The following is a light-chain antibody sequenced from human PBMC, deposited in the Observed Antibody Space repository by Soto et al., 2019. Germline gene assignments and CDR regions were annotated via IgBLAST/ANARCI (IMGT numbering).Light chain of an antibody. V-gene: IGLV1-36*01. J-gene: IGLJ1*01. CDR3: ATWDDSLNAYV. CDR2: YDD. Sequence: QSFLTQPPSVSEAPRQRVTISCSGSSSNIGNNAVNWYQQLPGQAPKIVIYYDDLLTSGVSDRFSGSKSGISASLAISDLQSDDEADYYCATWDDSLNAYVFGPGTKV. CDR1: SSNIGNNA.